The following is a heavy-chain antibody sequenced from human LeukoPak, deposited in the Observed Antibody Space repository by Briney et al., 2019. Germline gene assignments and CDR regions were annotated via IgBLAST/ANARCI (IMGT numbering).Heavy chain of an antibody. J-gene: IGHJ6*03. CDR2: MNPNSGNT. Sequence: ASVKVSCKASGYTFTSYDINWVRQAPGQGLEWMGWMNPNSGNTGYAQKFQGRVTITRNTSISTAYMELSSLRSEDTAVYYCARGLVGAQEGYYYYYMDVWGKGATVTVSS. D-gene: IGHD2-15*01. CDR1: GYTFTSYD. V-gene: IGHV1-8*03. CDR3: ARGLVGAQEGYYYYYMDV.